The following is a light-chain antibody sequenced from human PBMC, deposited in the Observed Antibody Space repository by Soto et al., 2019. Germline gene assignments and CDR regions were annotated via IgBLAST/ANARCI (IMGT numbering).Light chain of an antibody. J-gene: IGLJ1*01. CDR1: SSDVGGYNH. CDR2: EVT. V-gene: IGLV2-8*01. CDR3: SAYAGSIYV. Sequence: QSALTQPPSASGSPGQSVTISCTGASSDVGGYNHVSWFQQLPGKAPKIMIYEVTKRPSGVPDRFSGSKSGNTASLTVSGIQAEDEADYYCSAYAGSIYVFGAGTKLAVL.